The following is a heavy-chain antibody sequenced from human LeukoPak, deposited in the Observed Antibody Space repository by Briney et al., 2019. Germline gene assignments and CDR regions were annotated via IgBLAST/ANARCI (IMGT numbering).Heavy chain of an antibody. J-gene: IGHJ5*02. D-gene: IGHD3-10*01. CDR2: IYYSGST. CDR1: GGSISSYY. Sequence: SETLSLTCTVSGGSISSYYWGWIRQPPGKGLEWIGSIYYSGSTYYNPSPKSRVTISVDTSKNQFSLKLSSVTAADTAVYYCARRDAITMVRGVTYNWFDPWGQGTLVTVSS. V-gene: IGHV4-39*01. CDR3: ARRDAITMVRGVTYNWFDP.